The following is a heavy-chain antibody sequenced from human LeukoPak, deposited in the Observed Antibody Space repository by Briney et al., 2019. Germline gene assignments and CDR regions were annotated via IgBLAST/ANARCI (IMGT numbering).Heavy chain of an antibody. Sequence: GGSLRLSCAASGFTFDDYAMHWVRQVPGKGLEWVSGITWNSGIVVYAASVKGRFAISRDNSKNSLYLQMNSLRVEDTAFYYCATRGPSLAFDDWGQGTLVTVSS. CDR2: ITWNSGIV. J-gene: IGHJ4*02. V-gene: IGHV3-9*01. D-gene: IGHD3-10*01. CDR3: ATRGPSLAFDD. CDR1: GFTFDDYA.